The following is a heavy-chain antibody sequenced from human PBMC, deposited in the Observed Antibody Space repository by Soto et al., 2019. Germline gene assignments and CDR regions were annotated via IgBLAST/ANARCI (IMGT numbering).Heavy chain of an antibody. D-gene: IGHD3-10*02. CDR3: ARGTVYVPFLFPCLDV. CDR1: DESLSAYY. J-gene: IGHJ6*02. CDR2: INQSGST. V-gene: IGHV4-34*01. Sequence: PSETLSLTCAVYDESLSAYYWTWIRQPPGKGLEWIGEINQSGSTNYNPSLKSRVTMSADTSKKHFSLKVTSETAADTAVYYCARGTVYVPFLFPCLDVWGQGTTVTVSS.